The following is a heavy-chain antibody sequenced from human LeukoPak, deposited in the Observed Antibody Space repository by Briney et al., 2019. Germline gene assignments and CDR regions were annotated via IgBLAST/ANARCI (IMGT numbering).Heavy chain of an antibody. Sequence: GGSLRLSCAASGITLSNYAMTWVRQAPGKGLDWVSTISTSGGYTYYTDSVKGRFTISRDNSENTLFLQMNSLRAEDTAIYYCAKDSGYSITWGSRSTWHFDLWGRGTLVTVSS. D-gene: IGHD6-13*01. V-gene: IGHV3-23*01. CDR3: AKDSGYSITWGSRSTWHFDL. J-gene: IGHJ2*01. CDR1: GITLSNYA. CDR2: ISTSGGYT.